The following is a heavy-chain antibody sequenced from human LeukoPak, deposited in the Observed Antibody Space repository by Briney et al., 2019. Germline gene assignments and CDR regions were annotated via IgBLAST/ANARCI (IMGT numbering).Heavy chain of an antibody. CDR3: ARDQYCSSTSCYTGDNWFDP. CDR2: IYTSGST. Sequence: SQTLSLTCTVSGGSISSGSYYWSWIRQPAGKGLEWIGRIYTSGSTNYNPSLKSRVTISVDTSKNQFSLKLSSVTAADTAVYYCARDQYCSSTSCYTGDNWFDPWGQGTLVTVSS. V-gene: IGHV4-61*02. CDR1: GGSISSGSYY. J-gene: IGHJ5*02. D-gene: IGHD2-2*02.